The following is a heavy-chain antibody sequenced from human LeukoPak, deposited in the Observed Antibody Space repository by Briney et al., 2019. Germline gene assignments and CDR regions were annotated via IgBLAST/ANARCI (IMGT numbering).Heavy chain of an antibody. D-gene: IGHD5-12*01. Sequence: SETLTLTCTVSGGSISSYYWSWIRQPAGKGLEWIGRTYTSGSTNYNPSLKSRVTMSVDTSKNQFSLKLSSVTAADTAVYYCARDGVYIGYDYWGQGTLVTVSS. CDR1: GGSISSYY. V-gene: IGHV4-4*07. CDR2: TYTSGST. J-gene: IGHJ4*02. CDR3: ARDGVYIGYDY.